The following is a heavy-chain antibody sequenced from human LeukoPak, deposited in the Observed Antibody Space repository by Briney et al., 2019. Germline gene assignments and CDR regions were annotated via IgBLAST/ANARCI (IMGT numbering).Heavy chain of an antibody. V-gene: IGHV4-59*08. CDR3: SRHYGYSYGPDY. Sequence: PSETLSLTCTVSGGSLSTYYWSWIRQPPGKGLEWIGYVYYSGSTSYNPSLKSRVIISVDTSKNEFSLNLSSVTAADTAVYYCSRHYGYSYGPDYWGQGTLVTVSS. D-gene: IGHD5-18*01. CDR1: GGSLSTYY. CDR2: VYYSGST. J-gene: IGHJ4*02.